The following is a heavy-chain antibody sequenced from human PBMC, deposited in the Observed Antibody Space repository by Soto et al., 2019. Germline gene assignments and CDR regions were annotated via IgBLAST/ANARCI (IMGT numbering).Heavy chain of an antibody. D-gene: IGHD4-17*01. CDR3: ARDRAVMTTVTTSNAFDI. J-gene: IGHJ3*02. Sequence: QVQLVQSGAEVKKPGASVKVSCKASGYTFTSYYMHWVRQAPGQGLEWMGIINPSGGSTSYAQKFQGRVTMTRDKSTRTVYMELSSLRSEDTAVYYCARDRAVMTTVTTSNAFDIWGQGTMVTVSS. CDR2: INPSGGST. CDR1: GYTFTSYY. V-gene: IGHV1-46*01.